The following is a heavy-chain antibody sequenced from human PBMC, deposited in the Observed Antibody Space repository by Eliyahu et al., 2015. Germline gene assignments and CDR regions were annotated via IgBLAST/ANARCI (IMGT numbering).Heavy chain of an antibody. CDR3: AKTQDNSGYFTRYYYDGMDV. J-gene: IGHJ6*02. CDR1: GLPAGXFA. D-gene: IGHD3-22*01. Sequence: EVQIVESGGGLVKPGGSLRLSCSFXGLPAGXFAXNGVRQAPGKGLEWVSAISGGGASVSFADSVKGRFTISRDNSERTVNLDMTSLRVEDTGVYYCAKTQDNSGYFTRYYYDGMDVWGQGTTVTVSS. CDR2: ISGGGASV. V-gene: IGHV3-23*04.